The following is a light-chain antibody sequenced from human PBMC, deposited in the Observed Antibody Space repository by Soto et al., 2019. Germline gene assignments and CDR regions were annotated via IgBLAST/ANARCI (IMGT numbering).Light chain of an antibody. CDR2: GVS. Sequence: EIVFTQSSATLSLSPGERATLSCRASQSVTSNALAWYQQKPGQAPRLLIYGVSSRATGIPDRFSGSGSGTDFTLTISSXEPEDFAVYYCQQRSKWPLTFGGGTKVDIK. J-gene: IGKJ4*01. CDR3: QQRSKWPLT. CDR1: QSVTSN. V-gene: IGKV3-11*01.